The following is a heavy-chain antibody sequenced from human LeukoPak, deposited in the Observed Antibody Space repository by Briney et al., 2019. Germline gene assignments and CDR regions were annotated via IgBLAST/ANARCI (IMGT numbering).Heavy chain of an antibody. CDR2: IKQVGGEK. Sequence: GVSLRLSCAASGFTFSSYWMSWVRQAPGKGLERVANIKQVGGEKYSVDSVKGRFTISRDNAKNSLYMQMNSLRAEDTAVYYCARVMSASVWRSYGSYYYYYYMDIWGKGTTVTVSS. D-gene: IGHD3-16*01. J-gene: IGHJ6*03. V-gene: IGHV3-7*01. CDR3: ARVMSASVWRSYGSYYYYYYMDI. CDR1: GFTFSSYW.